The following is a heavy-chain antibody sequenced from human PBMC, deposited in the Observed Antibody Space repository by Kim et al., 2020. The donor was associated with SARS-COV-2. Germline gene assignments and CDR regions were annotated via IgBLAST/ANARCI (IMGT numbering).Heavy chain of an antibody. CDR1: GFTFTNYD. J-gene: IGHJ5*02. V-gene: IGHV3-13*04. Sequence: GGSLRLSCVASGFTFTNYDFHWVRQAIGRGLEWVSAIDFNGPTYYSDSVKGRFTISRESATNSVYLQMNSLRDGDTAVYYCTRELDYGSSAFDLDPWGQGTLVTVSS. CDR2: IDFNGPT. CDR3: TRELDYGSSAFDLDP. D-gene: IGHD4-17*01.